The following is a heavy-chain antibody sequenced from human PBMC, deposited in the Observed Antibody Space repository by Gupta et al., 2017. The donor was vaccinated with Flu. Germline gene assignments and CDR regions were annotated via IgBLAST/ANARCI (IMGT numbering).Heavy chain of an antibody. CDR2: ISSNGGST. D-gene: IGHD6-19*01. Sequence: EVQLVESGGGLVQPGGSLSLSCSASGFTFSSYAMHWVRQAPGKGLEYVSAISSNGGSTYYADSVKGRFTISRDNSKNTLYLQMSSLRAEDTAVYYCVKAGYSSGWYKALFDYWGQGTLVTVSS. J-gene: IGHJ4*02. CDR1: GFTFSSYA. CDR3: VKAGYSSGWYKALFDY. V-gene: IGHV3-64D*06.